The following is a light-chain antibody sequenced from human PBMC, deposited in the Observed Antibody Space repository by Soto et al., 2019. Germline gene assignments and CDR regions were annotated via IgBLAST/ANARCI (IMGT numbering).Light chain of an antibody. CDR1: QSVSSN. CDR2: GAS. Sequence: EIVMTQSPATLSVSPGERATLSCRASQSVSSNLAWYQKKPGQAPRLLIYGASTRATGIPARFSGSGSGTEFTLTISSLQSEDFSVYDCQQYNNWPQTFGQGTKVEIK. J-gene: IGKJ1*01. CDR3: QQYNNWPQT. V-gene: IGKV3-15*01.